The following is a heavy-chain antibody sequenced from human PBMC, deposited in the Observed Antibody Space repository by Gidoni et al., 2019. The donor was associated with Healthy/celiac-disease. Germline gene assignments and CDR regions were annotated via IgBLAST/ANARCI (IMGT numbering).Heavy chain of an antibody. CDR3: ARGLGSNGYVY. J-gene: IGHJ4*02. V-gene: IGHV7-4-1*01. CDR1: GYTFTSYA. CDR2: ITTNTGNP. D-gene: IGHD5-18*01. Sequence: QVQLVHSGSELKNPGPSVKVSCKASGYTFTSYAMNWVRQAPGQGLEWMGWITTNTGNPTYAQGFTGRFVFSLDTSVSTAYLQIYSLKAEDTALYYCARGLGSNGYVYWGQGTLVTVSS.